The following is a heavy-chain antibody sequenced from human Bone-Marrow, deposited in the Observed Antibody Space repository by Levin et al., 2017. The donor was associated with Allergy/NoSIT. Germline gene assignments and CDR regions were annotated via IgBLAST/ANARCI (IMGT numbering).Heavy chain of an antibody. J-gene: IGHJ4*02. CDR1: GYSFSNYW. CDR2: INPRDSYV. CDR3: ARHVGRSDQYGRGGNCYSFSDYFDY. V-gene: IGHV5-10-1*01. D-gene: IGHD2-15*01. Sequence: KVSCEGSGYSFSNYWISWVRQMPGKGLEWMARINPRDSYVNYSPSFQGHVTISVDKSINTAYLQWASLKASDSAIYYCARHVGRSDQYGRGGNCYSFSDYFDYWGQGTLVTVSS.